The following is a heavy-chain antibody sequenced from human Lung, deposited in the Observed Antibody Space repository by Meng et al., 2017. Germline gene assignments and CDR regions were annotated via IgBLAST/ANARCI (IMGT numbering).Heavy chain of an antibody. D-gene: IGHD3-10*01. CDR3: ARERQSTIIRGVIDF. CDR2: INHGGST. J-gene: IGHJ4*02. CDR1: GGSISGSY. V-gene: IGHV4-34*01. Sequence: VKLPRGGQGLLGPQRNLCLTADVYGGSISGSYGRGNRQSPAKGLEWIGKINHGGSTNYNPALESRVTKSVDTPKNQFSLRLTSMTGADMAVYYCARERQSTIIRGVIDFWCQGALVTVSS.